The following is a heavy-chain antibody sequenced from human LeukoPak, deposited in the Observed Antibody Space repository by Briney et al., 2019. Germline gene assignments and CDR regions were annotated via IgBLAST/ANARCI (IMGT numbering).Heavy chain of an antibody. V-gene: IGHV4-34*01. J-gene: IGHJ4*02. CDR2: INHSGST. CDR1: GGSFSGYY. Sequence: PSETLSLTCAVYGGSFSGYYWSWIRQPPGKGLEWIGEINHSGSTNYNPSLKSRVTMSLDASKRQFSLKLTSVTAADTAVYYCARSSGWNDYWGQGTLVTVSS. CDR3: ARSSGWNDY. D-gene: IGHD6-19*01.